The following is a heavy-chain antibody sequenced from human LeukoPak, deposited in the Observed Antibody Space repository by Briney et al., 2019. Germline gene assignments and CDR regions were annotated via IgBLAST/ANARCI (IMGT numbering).Heavy chain of an antibody. J-gene: IGHJ4*02. V-gene: IGHV3-53*04. CDR2: IYSGGST. CDR1: GFTFSSNY. D-gene: IGHD3-9*01. CDR3: ARADVRSNLHYDILTGFDY. Sequence: GGSLRLSCAASGFTFSSNYMSWVRQAPGKGLEWVSVIYSGGSTYYSDSVKGRFTISRHNSKNTLYLQMNSLRAEDTAVYYCARADVRSNLHYDILTGFDYWGQGTLVTVSS.